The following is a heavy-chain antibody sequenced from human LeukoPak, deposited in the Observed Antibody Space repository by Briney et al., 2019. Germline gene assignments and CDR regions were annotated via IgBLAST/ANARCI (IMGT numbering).Heavy chain of an antibody. CDR3: ARVPYSSGWYFDY. Sequence: GGSLRLSCAASGFTVSSNYMSWVRQVPGKGLEWVSVIYSGGSTYYADSVKGRFTISRDNTKNTLYLQMNRLRGEDTAVYYCARVPYSSGWYFDYWGQGTLVTVSS. D-gene: IGHD6-19*01. CDR1: GFTVSSNY. CDR2: IYSGGST. V-gene: IGHV3-53*01. J-gene: IGHJ4*02.